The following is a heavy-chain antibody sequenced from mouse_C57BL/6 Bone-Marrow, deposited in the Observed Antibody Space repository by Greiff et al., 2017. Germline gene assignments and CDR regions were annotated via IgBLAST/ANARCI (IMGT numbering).Heavy chain of an antibody. J-gene: IGHJ3*01. V-gene: IGHV1-82*01. CDR2: IYPGDGDT. Sequence: VQLKESGPELVKPGASVKISCKASGYAFSSSWMNWVKQRPGKGLEWIGRIYPGDGDTNYNGKFKGKATLTADKSSSTAYMQLSSLTSEDSAVYFCARQGGYSFAYWGQGTLVTVSA. CDR1: GYAFSSSW. CDR3: ARQGGYSFAY. D-gene: IGHD2-3*01.